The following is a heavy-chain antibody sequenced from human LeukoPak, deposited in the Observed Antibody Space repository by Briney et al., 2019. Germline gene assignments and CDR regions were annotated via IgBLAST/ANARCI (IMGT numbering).Heavy chain of an antibody. CDR1: GYTFTSYA. Sequence: ASVKVSCKASGYTFTSYAMHWVRQAPGQRLEWMGWINAGNGNTKHSQKFQGRVTITRDTSASTAYMELSSLRSEDTAVYYCARVVGYCSSTSCGGRYGMDVWGQGTTVTVSS. CDR2: INAGNGNT. D-gene: IGHD2-2*01. CDR3: ARVVGYCSSTSCGGRYGMDV. V-gene: IGHV1-3*01. J-gene: IGHJ6*02.